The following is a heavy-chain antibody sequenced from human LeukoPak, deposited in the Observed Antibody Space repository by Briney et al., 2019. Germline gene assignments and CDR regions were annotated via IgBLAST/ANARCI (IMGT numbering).Heavy chain of an antibody. CDR1: GFTFSSYS. V-gene: IGHV3-23*01. CDR2: ISGSGAGK. Sequence: QPGGSLRLSCAASGFTFSSYSMNWGRQAPGKGLEWVSDISGSGAGKLYADSVKGRFTISRDDSRNTLYLQMNNLRADDTAVYHCAKPATQDQRGKLSWGLPPVRRKCCYFDLWGRGTQVTVSS. CDR3: AKPATQDQRGKLSWGLPPVRRKCCYFDL. D-gene: IGHD7-27*01. J-gene: IGHJ2*01.